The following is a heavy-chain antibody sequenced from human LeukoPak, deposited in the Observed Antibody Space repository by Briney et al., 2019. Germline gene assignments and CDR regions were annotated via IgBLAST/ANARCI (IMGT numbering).Heavy chain of an antibody. J-gene: IGHJ4*02. CDR1: GGSFSGYY. CDR3: ASSSGGDYFDY. CDR2: IYYSGST. Sequence: TSETLSLTCAVYGGSFSGYYWSWIRQPPGKGLEWIGYIYYSGSTYYNPSLKSRVTISVDTSKNQFSLKLSSVTAADTAVYYCASSSGGDYFDYWGQGTLVTVSS. V-gene: IGHV4-34*09. D-gene: IGHD3-16*01.